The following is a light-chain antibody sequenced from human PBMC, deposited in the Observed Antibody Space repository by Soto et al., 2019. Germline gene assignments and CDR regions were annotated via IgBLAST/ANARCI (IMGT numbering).Light chain of an antibody. Sequence: EIVLTQSPDTLSVSPGDRATLSCRASESVTSSLSRYQQKPGHPPRLLIYDDSTRATDVPARFSGGGSETEFTLTISSLQAEDFAVYFCQQYNIWPLWTFGQGTKVDIK. V-gene: IGKV3-15*01. CDR3: QQYNIWPLWT. J-gene: IGKJ1*01. CDR2: DDS. CDR1: ESVTSS.